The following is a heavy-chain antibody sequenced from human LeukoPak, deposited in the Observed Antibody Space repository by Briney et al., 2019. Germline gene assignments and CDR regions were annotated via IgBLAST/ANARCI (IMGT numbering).Heavy chain of an antibody. CDR2: INPNSGGT. D-gene: IGHD3-22*01. V-gene: IGHV1-2*02. CDR3: ARDGYYDSSGYYPDY. J-gene: IGHJ4*02. CDR1: GYTFTGYY. Sequence: EASVKVSCKASGYTFTGYYMHWVRQAPGQGLEWMGWINPNSGGTNYAQKFQGRVTMTRDTSISTAYMELSRLRSDDTAVYYCARDGYYDSSGYYPDYWGQGTLVTVSS.